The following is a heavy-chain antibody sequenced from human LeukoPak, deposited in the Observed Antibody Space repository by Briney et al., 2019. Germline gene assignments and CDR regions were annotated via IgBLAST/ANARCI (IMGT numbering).Heavy chain of an antibody. V-gene: IGHV3-7*01. CDR1: GFTFSHAW. J-gene: IGHJ5*02. CDR3: ARTSLGWLDP. CDR2: IDQDGRDK. Sequence: GGSLRLSCAASGFTFSHAWMTWVRQAPGKGLEWVATIDQDGRDKFSVDSVKGRFTISRDNARNSMYLQMKSLRVEDTAVYYCARTSLGWLDPWGQGALVTVSS. D-gene: IGHD7-27*01.